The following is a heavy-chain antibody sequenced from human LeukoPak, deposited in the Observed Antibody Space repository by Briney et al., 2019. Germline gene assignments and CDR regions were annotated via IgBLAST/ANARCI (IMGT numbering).Heavy chain of an antibody. CDR3: ARAAYYDFWSGYGMAY. D-gene: IGHD3-3*01. V-gene: IGHV1-2*02. CDR1: GYTFTGYY. Sequence: ASVKVSCKASGYTFTGYYMHWVRQAPGQGLEWMGWINPNSGGTNYAQKFQGRVTMTRDTSISTAYMELSRLRSDDTAVYYCARAAYYDFWSGYGMAYWGQGTLVTVSS. CDR2: INPNSGGT. J-gene: IGHJ4*02.